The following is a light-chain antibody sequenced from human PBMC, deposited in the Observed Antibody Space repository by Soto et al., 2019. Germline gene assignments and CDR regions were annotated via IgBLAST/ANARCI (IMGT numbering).Light chain of an antibody. V-gene: IGLV2-14*01. J-gene: IGLJ1*01. CDR1: SSDVGGYNY. Sequence: QSVRTQHASVCWSPGHSITIACTGTSSDVGGYNYVSWYQQHPGKAPKLMIYEVSNRPSGVSNRFSGSKSGNTASLTISGLHAEDEADYNCSSYTNVNHVHVFGTGTKVTVL. CDR3: SSYTNVNHVHV. CDR2: EVS.